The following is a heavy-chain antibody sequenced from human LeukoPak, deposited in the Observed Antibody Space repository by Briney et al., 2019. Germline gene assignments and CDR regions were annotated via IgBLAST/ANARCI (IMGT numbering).Heavy chain of an antibody. V-gene: IGHV4-39*07. CDR3: ATLPNYGFGSYQTGFDP. D-gene: IGHD3-10*01. CDR1: DGSINKRNNY. J-gene: IGHJ5*02. Sequence: SETLSLTCTVSDGSINKRNNYWGWIRQPPGKGLEWIGGIHYTGTTFYSPSLKSRVTVSVDTSMNHFSLKMLSVTVADTAVYYCATLPNYGFGSYQTGFDPWGQGTLVTVSS. CDR2: IHYTGTT.